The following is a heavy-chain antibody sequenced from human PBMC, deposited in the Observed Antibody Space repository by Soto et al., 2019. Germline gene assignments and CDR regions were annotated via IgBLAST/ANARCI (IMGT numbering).Heavy chain of an antibody. CDR3: AREFRGYCSGGSCYGSHAFDI. Sequence: EVQLVESGGGLVQPGGSLRLSCAASGFTFSSYSMNWVRQAPGKGLEWVSYISSSSSTIYYADSVKGLFTISRDNAKNSLYLQMNSLRAEDTAVYYCAREFRGYCSGGSCYGSHAFDIWGQGTMVTVSS. J-gene: IGHJ3*02. CDR1: GFTFSSYS. V-gene: IGHV3-48*01. D-gene: IGHD2-15*01. CDR2: ISSSSSTI.